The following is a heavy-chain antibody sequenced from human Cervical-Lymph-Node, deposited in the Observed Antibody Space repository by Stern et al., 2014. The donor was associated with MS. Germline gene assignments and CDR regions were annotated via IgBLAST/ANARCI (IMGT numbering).Heavy chain of an antibody. V-gene: IGHV1-58*01. CDR3: AAKRDYYDSSGTDAFDI. CDR2: IVVGSGNT. Sequence: QMQLVQSGPGVKKPGTSVKVSCKASGFTFSSSAVQWVRQARGQRLEWIGWIVVGSGNTNYAQKFQERVTITRDMSTSTAYMELSSLRSEDTAVYYCAAKRDYYDSSGTDAFDIWGQGTMVTVSS. D-gene: IGHD3-22*01. CDR1: GFTFSSSA. J-gene: IGHJ3*02.